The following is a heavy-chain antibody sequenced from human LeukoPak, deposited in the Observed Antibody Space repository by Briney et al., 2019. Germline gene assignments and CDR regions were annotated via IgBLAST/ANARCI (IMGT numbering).Heavy chain of an antibody. CDR1: GYTFTSYG. V-gene: IGHV1-18*01. CDR2: ISAYNGNT. CDR3: AVRERDYYYGIDV. J-gene: IGHJ6*02. D-gene: IGHD1-26*01. Sequence: GASVKVSCKASGYTFTSYGISWVRQAPGQGLEWMGWISAYNGNTNYAQKLQGRVTMTTCTSTSTAYMELRSLRSDDTAVYYCAVRERDYYYGIDVWGQGTTVTVSS.